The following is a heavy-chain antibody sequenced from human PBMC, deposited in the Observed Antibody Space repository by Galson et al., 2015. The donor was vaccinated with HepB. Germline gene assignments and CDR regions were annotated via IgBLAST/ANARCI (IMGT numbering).Heavy chain of an antibody. CDR1: GFTFSFYE. CDR2: ISSSGDSI. J-gene: IGHJ4*02. Sequence: SLRLSCAVSGFTFSFYEMNWVRQAPGKGLEWVSYISSSGDSIYYADSVGGRFTVSRDNAKNSLYLQMNGLRAEDTAVYYCARPFRQYGDRHPGFWGQGTLVTVSS. D-gene: IGHD4-17*01. V-gene: IGHV3-48*03. CDR3: ARPFRQYGDRHPGF.